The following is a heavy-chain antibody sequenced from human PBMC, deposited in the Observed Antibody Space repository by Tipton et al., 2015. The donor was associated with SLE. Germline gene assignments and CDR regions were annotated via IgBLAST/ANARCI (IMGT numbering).Heavy chain of an antibody. CDR1: GGSITSGTDY. CDR2: IASNGFA. V-gene: IGHV4-61*02. D-gene: IGHD3-16*01. J-gene: IGHJ5*02. Sequence: GLVKPSQTLSLTCTVSGGSITSGTDYWSWIRQPAGKGLEWVGRIASNGFANYNRSLKSRVTFSVDTSKNQFSLKLTSVTAADTAVYYCVRDGRFGIMLMVTWGQGTLVTVSS. CDR3: VRDGRFGIMLMVT.